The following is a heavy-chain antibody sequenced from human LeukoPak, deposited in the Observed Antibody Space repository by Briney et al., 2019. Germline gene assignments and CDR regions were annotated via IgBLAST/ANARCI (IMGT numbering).Heavy chain of an antibody. V-gene: IGHV4-61*02. J-gene: IGHJ4*02. D-gene: IGHD6-13*01. CDR2: IYTSGST. Sequence: SQTLSLTCTVSGGSISSGSYYWSWIRQPAGKGLERIGRIYTSGSTNYNPSLKSRVTISLDTSKNQFSLKLSSVTAADTAVYYCARGGRIAAAGTDYWGQGTLVTVSS. CDR3: ARGGRIAAAGTDY. CDR1: GGSISSGSYY.